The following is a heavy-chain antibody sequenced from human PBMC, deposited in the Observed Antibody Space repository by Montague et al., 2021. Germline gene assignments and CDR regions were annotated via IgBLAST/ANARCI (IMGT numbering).Heavy chain of an antibody. J-gene: IGHJ5*02. CDR2: MFYGGAT. Sequence: SETVSLTCTVSSGSIFHAHWSWVRQHGGKGLEWLGSMFYGGATSNNPSLKSRVTMSIDTSTNQFSLKLSFVTAADTAVYYCAKQDYFVSGTSYKGFDPWGQGILVTVSS. D-gene: IGHD3-10*01. CDR3: AKQDYFVSGTSYKGFDP. CDR1: SGSIFHAH. V-gene: IGHV4-59*08.